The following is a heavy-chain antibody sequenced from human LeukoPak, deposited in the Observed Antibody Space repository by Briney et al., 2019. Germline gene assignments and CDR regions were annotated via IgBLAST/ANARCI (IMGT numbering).Heavy chain of an antibody. D-gene: IGHD2-15*01. V-gene: IGHV4-59*12. Sequence: PSETLSLTCTVSGGSISTYFWNYIRQSPGKGLQWIGYVSYSGGTNYNPSLKSRVTISVDTSKNQFSLKLSSVTAADTAVYYCARVKVVGGNYMDVWGKGTTVTVSS. CDR3: ARVKVVGGNYMDV. CDR2: VSYSGGT. CDR1: GGSISTYF. J-gene: IGHJ6*03.